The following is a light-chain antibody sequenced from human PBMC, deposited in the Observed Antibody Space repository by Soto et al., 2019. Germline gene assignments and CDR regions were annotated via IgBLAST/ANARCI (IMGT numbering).Light chain of an antibody. Sequence: IVLTQSPGTLSLSPGESATLSCRASQSVGRDYLAWFQHTPGQAPRLLIYDASTRATGVPDRFSGSGSGTDFTFTVSRLEPEDFAVYYGHQYASEPLTVGGGTKLEI. CDR3: HQYASEPLT. J-gene: IGKJ4*01. V-gene: IGKV3-20*01. CDR2: DAS. CDR1: QSVGRDY.